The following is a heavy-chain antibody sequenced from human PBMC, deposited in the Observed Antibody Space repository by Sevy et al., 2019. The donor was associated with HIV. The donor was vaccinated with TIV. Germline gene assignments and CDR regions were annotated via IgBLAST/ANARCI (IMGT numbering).Heavy chain of an antibody. CDR1: GFTFSKYW. V-gene: IGHV3-7*01. CDR3: AGDDGNYYFHY. D-gene: IGHD1-7*01. J-gene: IGHJ4*02. Sequence: GGSLRLSCAASGFTFSKYWMGWVRQAPGKGLEWVANIKQNAGQKYYVDSVKGRFTISIDNAKNSLYLQMNSLRAEDTAVYFCAGDDGNYYFHYWGQGTLVTVSS. CDR2: IKQNAGQK.